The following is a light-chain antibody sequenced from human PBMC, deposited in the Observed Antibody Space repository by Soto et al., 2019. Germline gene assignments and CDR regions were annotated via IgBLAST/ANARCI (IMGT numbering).Light chain of an antibody. V-gene: IGKV3-20*01. J-gene: IGKJ3*01. CDR2: GAS. Sequence: EIVLTQSPGTLSLSPGERATLSCRASQSVSSSYLAWYQQKPGQAPRLLIYGASRRAPGIPDRFSGSGSGTDFTLTISRLEPEDFAVYYCQQYGSSLLFTFGPGTKVDIK. CDR1: QSVSSSY. CDR3: QQYGSSLLFT.